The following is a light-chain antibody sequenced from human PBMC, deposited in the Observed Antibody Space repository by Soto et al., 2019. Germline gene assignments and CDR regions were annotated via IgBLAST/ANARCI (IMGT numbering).Light chain of an antibody. CDR1: SSNIGGNS. V-gene: IGLV1-51*01. J-gene: IGLJ1*01. CDR3: GSWDSSLSANV. Sequence: QSVLTSLASVSAAPGQKVTISCSASSSNIGGNSVAWYQQLPGTAPELLIYDDNKRPSGIPDRFSGSKSGTSATLGIPGFQSGEEDDYYCGSWDSSLSANVCGTGTKVTVL. CDR2: DDN.